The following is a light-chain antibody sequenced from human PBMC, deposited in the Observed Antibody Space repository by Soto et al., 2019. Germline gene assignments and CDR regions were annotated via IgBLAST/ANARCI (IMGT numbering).Light chain of an antibody. CDR1: SGHSTYI. Sequence: QSVLTQSSSASASLGSSVKLTCTLSSGHSTYIIAWHQQQPGKAPRYLMKLEGSGSYNQGSGVPDRFSGSSAGAARYLTISNLHVEEEAYYYCETWVSNTYVFGTGTKVTVL. J-gene: IGLJ1*01. CDR3: ETWVSNTYV. V-gene: IGLV4-60*02. CDR2: LEGSGSY.